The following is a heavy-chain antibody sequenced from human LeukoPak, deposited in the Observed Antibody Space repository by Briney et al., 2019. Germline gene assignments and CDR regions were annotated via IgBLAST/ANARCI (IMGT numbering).Heavy chain of an antibody. CDR1: GFTFSDYN. CDR2: ISSSSSTI. J-gene: IGHJ4*02. Sequence: GGPLRLSCAASGFTFSDYNMNWVRQAPGKGLEWVSYISSSSSTIYYADSVKGRFTISRDNAKNSLYLQMNSLRAEDTAVYYCARGLYCSGGSCYGRFDYWGQGTLVTVSS. CDR3: ARGLYCSGGSCYGRFDY. V-gene: IGHV3-48*01. D-gene: IGHD2-15*01.